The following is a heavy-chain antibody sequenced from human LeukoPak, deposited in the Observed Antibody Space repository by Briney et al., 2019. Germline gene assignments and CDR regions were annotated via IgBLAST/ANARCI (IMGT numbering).Heavy chain of an antibody. CDR3: ARVRETVTTWPDYYYYMDV. CDR2: INTNTGNP. J-gene: IGHJ6*03. CDR1: GYTLTSYA. Sequence: ASVKVSCKASGYTLTSYAMNWVRQAPGQGLEWMGWINTNTGNPTYAQGFTGRFVFSLDTSVSTAYLQISSLKAEDTAVYYCARVRETVTTWPDYYYYMDVWGRGTTVTVSS. D-gene: IGHD4-17*01. V-gene: IGHV7-4-1*02.